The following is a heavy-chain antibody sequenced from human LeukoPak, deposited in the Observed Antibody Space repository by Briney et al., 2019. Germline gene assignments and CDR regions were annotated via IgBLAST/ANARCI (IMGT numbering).Heavy chain of an antibody. V-gene: IGHV3-23*01. Sequence: GGSLRLSCAASGFTFSTYAMGWVRQAPGKGLEWVSGISGSGGSTYYADSVKGRFTISRDNSKNTLYLQMSSLRAEDTAIYYCAKELGITSWGQGTLVPVSS. CDR2: ISGSGGST. J-gene: IGHJ5*02. D-gene: IGHD3-10*01. CDR1: GFTFSTYA. CDR3: AKELGITS.